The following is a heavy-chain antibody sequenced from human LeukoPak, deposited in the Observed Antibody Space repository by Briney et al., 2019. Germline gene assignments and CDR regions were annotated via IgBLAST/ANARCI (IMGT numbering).Heavy chain of an antibody. J-gene: IGHJ6*03. CDR1: GGSFSGYY. V-gene: IGHV4-34*01. D-gene: IGHD6-6*01. CDR2: INHSGST. Sequence: NPSETLSLTCAVYGGSFSGYYWSWIRQPPGKGLEWIGEINHSGSTNYNPSLKSRVTISVDTSKNQFSLKLSSVTAADTAVYYCARARGHYYYYYMDVWGKGTTVTVSS. CDR3: ARARGHYYYYYMDV.